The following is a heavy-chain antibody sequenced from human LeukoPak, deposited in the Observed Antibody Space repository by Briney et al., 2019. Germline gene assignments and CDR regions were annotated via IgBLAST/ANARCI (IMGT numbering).Heavy chain of an antibody. V-gene: IGHV4-34*01. J-gene: IGHJ5*02. D-gene: IGHD3-16*02. CDR2: INHSGST. CDR1: GGSFSGYY. Sequence: SETLSLTCAVYGGSFSGYYWSWIRQPPGKGLEWIGEINHSGSTNYNPSLKSRVTISVDTSKNQFSLKLSSVTAADTAVYYCAREAWDDYVWGSYRLHPWFDPWGQGTLVTVSS. CDR3: AREAWDDYVWGSYRLHPWFDP.